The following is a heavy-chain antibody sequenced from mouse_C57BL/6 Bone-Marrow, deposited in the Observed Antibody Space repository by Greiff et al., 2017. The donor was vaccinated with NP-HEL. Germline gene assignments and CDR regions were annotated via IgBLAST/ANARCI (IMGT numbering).Heavy chain of an antibody. CDR2: IHPNSGST. Sequence: VQLQQSGAELVKPGASVKLSCKASGYTFTSYWMHWVKQRPGQGLEWIGMIHPNSGSTNYNEKFKSKATLTVDKSSSTAYMQLSSLTSEDSAVYYCARNLRFAWFAYWGQGTPVTVSS. J-gene: IGHJ3*01. D-gene: IGHD1-1*01. CDR3: ARNLRFAWFAY. V-gene: IGHV1-64*01. CDR1: GYTFTSYW.